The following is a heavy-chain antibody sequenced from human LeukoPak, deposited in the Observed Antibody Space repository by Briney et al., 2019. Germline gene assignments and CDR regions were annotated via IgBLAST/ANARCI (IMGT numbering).Heavy chain of an antibody. D-gene: IGHD5-18*01. J-gene: IGHJ4*02. CDR1: GFTFSDYG. Sequence: QPGGSLRLSCAAAGFTFSDYGMNWVRQAPGKGLEWVAFIRYDGSNKYYADSVKGRFTISRDNSKNTLYLQMNSLRAEDTAVYYCAKDRQLWLLGPGGHFDYWGQGTLVTVSS. CDR2: IRYDGSNK. V-gene: IGHV3-30*02. CDR3: AKDRQLWLLGPGGHFDY.